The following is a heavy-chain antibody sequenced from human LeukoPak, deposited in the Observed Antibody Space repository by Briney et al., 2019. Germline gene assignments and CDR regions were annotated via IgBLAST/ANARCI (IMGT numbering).Heavy chain of an antibody. V-gene: IGHV3-48*03. CDR2: ISSSGSTI. Sequence: PGGSLRLSCAASGFTFSSYEMNWVRQAPGKGLEWVSYISSSGSTIYYADSVKGRFTFSRDNAKNSLYLQMNSLRAEDTAVYYCARERGNSYGYDYWGQGTLVTVSS. CDR1: GFTFSSYE. J-gene: IGHJ4*02. CDR3: ARERGNSYGYDY. D-gene: IGHD5-18*01.